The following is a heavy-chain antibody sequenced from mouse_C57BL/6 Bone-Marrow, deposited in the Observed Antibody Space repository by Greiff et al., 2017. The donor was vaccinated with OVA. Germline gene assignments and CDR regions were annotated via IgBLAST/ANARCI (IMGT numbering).Heavy chain of an antibody. CDR2: IYPRDGST. V-gene: IGHV1-85*01. CDR1: GYTFTSYD. J-gene: IGHJ1*03. CDR3: ARTGHYYGSPYWYFDV. D-gene: IGHD1-1*01. Sequence: VQLKESGPELVKPGASVKLSCKASGYTFTSYDINWVKQRPGQGLEWIGWIYPRDGSTKYNEKFKGKATLTVDTSSSTAYMELHSLTSEDSAVYFCARTGHYYGSPYWYFDVWGTGTTVTVSS.